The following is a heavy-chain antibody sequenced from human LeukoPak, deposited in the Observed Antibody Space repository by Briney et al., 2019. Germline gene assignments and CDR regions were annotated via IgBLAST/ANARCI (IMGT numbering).Heavy chain of an antibody. V-gene: IGHV1-46*01. Sequence: ASVKVSCKASGYTFTSYYMHWVRQAPGQGLEWMGIINPSGGSTSYAQKFQGRVTMTRDTSTSTVYMELSSLRSEDTAMYYCARVLYSSGWYGGFDYWGQGTLVTVSS. J-gene: IGHJ4*02. CDR2: INPSGGST. CDR3: ARVLYSSGWYGGFDY. D-gene: IGHD6-19*01. CDR1: GYTFTSYY.